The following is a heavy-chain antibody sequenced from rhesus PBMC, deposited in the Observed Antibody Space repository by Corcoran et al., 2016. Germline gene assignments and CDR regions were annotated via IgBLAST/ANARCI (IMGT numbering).Heavy chain of an antibody. CDR1: GFTFSSYG. CDR3: ARDLYNIWTGGSRTYGLDS. D-gene: IGHD3-3*01. CDR2: ISYEGRKK. Sequence: EVQLVESGGGLVQPGGSLRLSCAASGFTFSSYGMHWVRQAPGKGLEWVAVISYEGRKKYYADSVKERFTISRDNSKNMLYLQMNNLKVEDTAVYYWARDLYNIWTGGSRTYGLDSWGQGVVVTVSS. J-gene: IGHJ6*01. V-gene: IGHV3-54*02.